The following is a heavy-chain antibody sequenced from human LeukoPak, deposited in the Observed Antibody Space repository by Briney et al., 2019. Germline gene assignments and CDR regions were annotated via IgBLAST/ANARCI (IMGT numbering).Heavy chain of an antibody. J-gene: IGHJ4*02. CDR3: AKDSSQITMIVVVLTGYFDY. D-gene: IGHD3-22*01. Sequence: GGSLRLSCAASGFSFSTYGMYWVRQAPGKGLEWVTVISYDGSDKYYADSVKGRFTISRDNSKNTLYLQMNSLRAEDTAVYYCAKDSSQITMIVVVLTGYFDYWGQGTLVTVSS. CDR2: ISYDGSDK. CDR1: GFSFSTYG. V-gene: IGHV3-30*18.